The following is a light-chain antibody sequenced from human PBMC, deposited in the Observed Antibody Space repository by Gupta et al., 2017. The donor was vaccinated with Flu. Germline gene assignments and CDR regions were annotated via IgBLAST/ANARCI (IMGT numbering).Light chain of an antibody. CDR2: SVS. CDR1: QSLSSTY. CDR3: HQVDTPPYT. Sequence: VLTQSPGVLSLSPGERATLSCRASQSLSSTYFAWYQQQPGQAPRLLIYSVSSRATGIPDRFSGSGSGTDFTLTISSLQPEDFAVYYCHQVDTPPYTFGQGTRVEIK. V-gene: IGKV3-20*01. J-gene: IGKJ4*01.